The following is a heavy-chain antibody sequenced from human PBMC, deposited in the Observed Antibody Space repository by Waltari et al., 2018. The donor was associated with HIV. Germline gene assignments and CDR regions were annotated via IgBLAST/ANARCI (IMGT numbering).Heavy chain of an antibody. Sequence: QVQLQESGPGLATPSQTLSLPCRVFGDSIMTGGYSDRWLRLSAERGMEWIGRVYGGGNTYYNPSLRSRVTISIDTAKNQHSLNLTSVTAADSAVYFCATSKVLSGNYFYGLDVWGQGTTVIVSS. V-gene: IGHV4-61*02. CDR1: GDSIMTGGY. J-gene: IGHJ6*02. CDR2: VYGGGNT. D-gene: IGHD3-3*01. CDR3: ATSKVLSGNYFYGLDV.